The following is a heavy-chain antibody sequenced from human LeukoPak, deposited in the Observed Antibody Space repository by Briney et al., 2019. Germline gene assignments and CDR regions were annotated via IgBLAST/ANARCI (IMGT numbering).Heavy chain of an antibody. CDR1: GFNFSSYE. CDR3: ARDLETVTSDYYYYYGMDV. D-gene: IGHD4-11*01. CDR2: ISSSGSTI. Sequence: GRSLRLSCAASGFNFSSYEMNWVRQAPGKGLEWVSYISSSGSTIYYADSVKGRFTISRDNAKNSLYLQMNSLRAEDTAVYYCARDLETVTSDYYYYYGMDVWGQGTTVTVSS. J-gene: IGHJ6*02. V-gene: IGHV3-48*03.